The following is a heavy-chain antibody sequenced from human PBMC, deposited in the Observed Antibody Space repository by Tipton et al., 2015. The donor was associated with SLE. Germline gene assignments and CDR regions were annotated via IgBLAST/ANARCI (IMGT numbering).Heavy chain of an antibody. CDR2: VYYSGTT. CDR1: GGSISNYY. V-gene: IGHV4-59*13. Sequence: TLSLTCTVSGGSISNYYWNWIRQPPGKGLEWIGYVYYSGTTNYNPSLKSRVSISVDTPKNQFSLKMNSVTAADTAVYYCARARRGTFYIHFNYWGQGTLVTVSS. J-gene: IGHJ4*02. D-gene: IGHD2/OR15-2a*01. CDR3: ARARRGTFYIHFNY.